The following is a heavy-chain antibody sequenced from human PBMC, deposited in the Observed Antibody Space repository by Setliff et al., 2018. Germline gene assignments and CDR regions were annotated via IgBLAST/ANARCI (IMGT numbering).Heavy chain of an antibody. J-gene: IGHJ3*02. D-gene: IGHD1-26*01. CDR2: LYYSGSS. CDR1: VDYPSSGSYY. V-gene: IGHV4-39*07. CDR3: ARKGISALSGAFDM. Sequence: SETLSLTCTVSVDYPSSGSYYWGWIRQPPGEGLEWIGSLYYSGSSYYNPSLKIRVTMSVDTSKNQFSLKLSSVTAADTAVYYCARKGISALSGAFDMWGQGTMVTVSS.